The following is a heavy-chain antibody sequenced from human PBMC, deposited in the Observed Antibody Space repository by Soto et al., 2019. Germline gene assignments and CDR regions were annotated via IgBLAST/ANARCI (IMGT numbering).Heavy chain of an antibody. Sequence: ASVKVSCKASGYTFTSYYRHWVRQAPGQGLEWMGIINPSGGSTSYAQKFQGRVTMTRDTSTSTVYMELSSLRSEDTAVYYCARECIVVVTAIRETDAFDIWGQGTMVTVS. CDR3: ARECIVVVTAIRETDAFDI. V-gene: IGHV1-46*01. J-gene: IGHJ3*02. CDR2: INPSGGST. D-gene: IGHD2-21*02. CDR1: GYTFTSYY.